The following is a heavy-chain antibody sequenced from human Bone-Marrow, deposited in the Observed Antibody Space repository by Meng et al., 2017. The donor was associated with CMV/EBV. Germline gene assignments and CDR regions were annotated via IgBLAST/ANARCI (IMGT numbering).Heavy chain of an antibody. CDR3: ASPGGTWEPHPYYYYYGMYV. CDR2: IIPIFGTA. Sequence: SVKVSCKASGGTFSSYAISWVRQAPGQGLEWMGGIIPIFGTANYAQKFQGRVTITTDESTSTAYMALSSLRSEDTAVYYCASPGGTWEPHPYYYYYGMYVWGQGTTVTVSS. CDR1: GGTFSSYA. V-gene: IGHV1-69*05. J-gene: IGHJ6*02. D-gene: IGHD1-26*01.